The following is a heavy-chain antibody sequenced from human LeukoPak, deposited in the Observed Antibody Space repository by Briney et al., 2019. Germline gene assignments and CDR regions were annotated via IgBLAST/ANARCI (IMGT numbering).Heavy chain of an antibody. J-gene: IGHJ4*02. V-gene: IGHV3-21*01. Sequence: GGSLRLSCAASGFTFSSYSMNWVRQAPGKGLEWVSSISSSSSHVYYADSVKGRFTISRDNAKNSLYLQMNSLRAEDTAVYYCARDKLGIRSNDYWGQGTLVTVSS. CDR3: ARDKLGIRSNDY. CDR1: GFTFSSYS. D-gene: IGHD7-27*01. CDR2: ISSSSSHV.